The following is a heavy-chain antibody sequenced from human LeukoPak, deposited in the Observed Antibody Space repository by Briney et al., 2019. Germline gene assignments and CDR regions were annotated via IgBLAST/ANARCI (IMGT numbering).Heavy chain of an antibody. V-gene: IGHV3-72*01. CDR2: TRNKANSYTT. D-gene: IGHD3-22*01. J-gene: IGHJ6*02. CDR1: GFNFNSYT. CDR3: AGGYDSSGYYLDDYYYYGMDV. Sequence: GGSLRLSCAASGFNFNSYTMDWVRQAPGKGLEWVGRTRNKANSYTTEYAASVKGRFTISRDDSKNSLYLQMNSLKTEDTAVYYCAGGYDSSGYYLDDYYYYGMDVWGQGTTVTVSS.